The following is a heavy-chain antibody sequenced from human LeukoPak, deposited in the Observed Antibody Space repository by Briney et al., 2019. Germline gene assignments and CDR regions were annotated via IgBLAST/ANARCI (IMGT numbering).Heavy chain of an antibody. CDR2: ILSDGSSK. V-gene: IGHV3-30*04. J-gene: IGHJ4*02. Sequence: GGSLRLSCEASGITFSSDAMQWVRQAPGKGLEWVALILSDGSSKYYADSVEGRFTISRDNSRNTLYLQMNSLTADDTAIYYCARDPGSNGKYSNAMFDIWGQGTLVTVSS. CDR1: GITFSSDA. CDR3: ARDPGSNGKYSNAMFDI. D-gene: IGHD5-18*01.